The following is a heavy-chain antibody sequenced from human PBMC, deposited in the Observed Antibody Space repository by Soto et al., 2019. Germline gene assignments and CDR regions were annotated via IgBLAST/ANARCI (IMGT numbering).Heavy chain of an antibody. CDR2: FYYIGST. CDR1: GGSVSGGSYF. V-gene: IGHV4-61*01. D-gene: IGHD1-1*01. J-gene: IGHJ4*02. CDR3: AREGRMGTFDY. Sequence: QVQLQESGPGLVRPSETLSLTCTVSGGSVSGGSYFWSWDRQRPGKGLEWIGDFYYIGSTKYNPPLKSRVTILEDTSKNQFSLKLNSLTAADTAVYYCAREGRMGTFDYWGQGALVTVSS.